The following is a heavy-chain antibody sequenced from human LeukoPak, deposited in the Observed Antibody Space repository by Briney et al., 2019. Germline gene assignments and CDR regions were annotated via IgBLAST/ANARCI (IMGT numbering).Heavy chain of an antibody. J-gene: IGHJ6*02. D-gene: IGHD6-19*01. CDR3: ARVSNSIAVAGTGYYYGMDV. CDR1: GGSISSYY. Sequence: SETLSLTCTVSGGSISSYYWSWIRQPAGKGVEWIGRIYTSGSTNYNPSLRSRVTMSVDTSKNQFSLKLSSVTAADTAVYYCARVSNSIAVAGTGYYYGMDVWGQGTTVTVSS. CDR2: IYTSGST. V-gene: IGHV4-4*07.